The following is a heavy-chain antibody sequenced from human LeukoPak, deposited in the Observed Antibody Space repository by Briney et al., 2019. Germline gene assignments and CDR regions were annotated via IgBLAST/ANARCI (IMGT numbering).Heavy chain of an antibody. D-gene: IGHD4-17*01. CDR2: IYYSGST. CDR3: ARRKRDGDFFSFDY. J-gene: IGHJ4*02. CDR1: GGSISSYY. V-gene: IGHV4-59*05. Sequence: PSETLSLTCTVSGGSISSYYWSWIRQPPGKGLEWIGSIYYSGSTYYNPSLKSRVTISVDTSKNQFSLKLSSATAADTAVYYCARRKRDGDFFSFDYWGQGTLVTVSS.